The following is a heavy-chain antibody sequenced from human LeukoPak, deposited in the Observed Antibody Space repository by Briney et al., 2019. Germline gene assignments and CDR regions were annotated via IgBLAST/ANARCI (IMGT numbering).Heavy chain of an antibody. Sequence: PGRSLRFSCAASGFTFSSNAMHCVRQAPGKGPEWVAVISHDGNTKYYADSVKGRVTISRDNFKNMLYLQLSTLRVEDTAMYYCARDPIQGAPDYFDFWGQGTLVTVSS. J-gene: IGHJ4*02. CDR1: GFTFSSNA. CDR3: ARDPIQGAPDYFDF. CDR2: ISHDGNTK. D-gene: IGHD1-14*01. V-gene: IGHV3-30-3*01.